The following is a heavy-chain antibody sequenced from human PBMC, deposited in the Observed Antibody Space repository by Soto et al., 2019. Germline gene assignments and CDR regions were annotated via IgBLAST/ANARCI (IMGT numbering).Heavy chain of an antibody. Sequence: PSETLSLTCAVYGGSFSGYYWSWIRQPPGKGLEWIGEINHSGSTNYNPSLKSRVTISVDTSKNQFSLKLSSVTAAYTAVYYCARGPYDSSGYYYRWGQGTLVTVSS. V-gene: IGHV4-34*01. J-gene: IGHJ4*02. CDR2: INHSGST. CDR3: ARGPYDSSGYYYR. CDR1: GGSFSGYY. D-gene: IGHD3-22*01.